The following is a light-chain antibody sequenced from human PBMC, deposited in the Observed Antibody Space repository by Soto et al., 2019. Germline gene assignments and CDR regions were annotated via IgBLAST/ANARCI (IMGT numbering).Light chain of an antibody. CDR2: GAS. CDR1: QSVNSD. V-gene: IGKV3-15*01. Sequence: ETVMTQSPATPSVSPGERATLSRRASQSVNSDLAWYQKKPGQAPRLLIYGASTRATGIPARFSGGGSGTEFTLTISSLQSEDFAVYYCQQNNNWPRTFGQGTRWIS. CDR3: QQNNNWPRT. J-gene: IGKJ1*01.